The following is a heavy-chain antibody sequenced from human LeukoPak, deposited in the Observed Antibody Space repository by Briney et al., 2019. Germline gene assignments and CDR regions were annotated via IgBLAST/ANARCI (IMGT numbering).Heavy chain of an antibody. D-gene: IGHD5-24*01. CDR3: ATEFYRNGYNY. CDR2: IKSRTDGGTT. V-gene: IGHV3-15*01. Sequence: GGSLRLSCAGSGFTFSSAWMTWVRQTPGKGLDWVGHIKSRTDGGTTDYAAPVKGRFTVSRDDSTNTVYLQMNSLKTEDSAVYYCATEFYRNGYNYWGQGTLVTVSS. CDR1: GFTFSSAW. J-gene: IGHJ4*02.